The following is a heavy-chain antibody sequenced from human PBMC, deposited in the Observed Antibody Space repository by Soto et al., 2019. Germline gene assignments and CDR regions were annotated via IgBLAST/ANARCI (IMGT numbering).Heavy chain of an antibody. D-gene: IGHD1-1*01. CDR1: GFTFSSYE. J-gene: IGHJ4*02. CDR2: ISTGGGTR. Sequence: GGSLRLSCAASGFTFSSYEMNWVRQAPGKGLEWVSYISTGGGTRYYADSVKGRFTISRDNAKNSLSLQMNSLRADDTAVYYCARENCNYWGQGTLVTVSS. V-gene: IGHV3-48*03. CDR3: ARENCNY.